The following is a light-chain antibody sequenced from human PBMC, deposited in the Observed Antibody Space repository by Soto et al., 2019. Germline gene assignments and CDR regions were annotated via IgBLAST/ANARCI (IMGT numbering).Light chain of an antibody. CDR3: SSYTSRGSGV. V-gene: IGLV2-14*01. CDR1: SSDVGGYNY. CDR2: DVS. J-gene: IGLJ2*01. Sequence: QSVLTQPASVSGSPGQSITISCTGTSSDVGGYNYVSWYQQHPGKAPKLMIYDVSNRPSGVSNRFSGSKSGNTASLTISGLQAEDEADYYCSSYTSRGSGVFGGGTKLTVL.